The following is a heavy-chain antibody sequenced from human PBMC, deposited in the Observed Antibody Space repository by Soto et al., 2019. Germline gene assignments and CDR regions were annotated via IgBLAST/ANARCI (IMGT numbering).Heavy chain of an antibody. D-gene: IGHD3-22*01. CDR1: DFAFSNAC. V-gene: IGHV3-15*07. Sequence: PGGSLRLSCGASDFAFSNACNSWVHPAPEKGLEWVGRIKIKINGGTTDFAASVKGRFAISRDDSKNIVYLQMNSLETEDTGIYYCTTDSYSTMVVVRFDYWGHGTPVTVSS. CDR3: TTDSYSTMVVVRFDY. CDR2: IKIKINGGTT. J-gene: IGHJ4*01.